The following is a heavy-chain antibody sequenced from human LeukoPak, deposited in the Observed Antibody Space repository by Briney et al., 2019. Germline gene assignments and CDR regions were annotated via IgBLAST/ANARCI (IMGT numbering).Heavy chain of an antibody. CDR1: GFTFDDYA. CDR2: ISWNSGSI. V-gene: IGHV3-9*01. CDR3: AKEDRRGRHFDY. J-gene: IGHJ4*02. Sequence: GGSLRLSCAASGFTFDDYAMHWVRQAPGKGLEWVSGISWNSGSIGYADSVKGRFTISRDNAKNSLYLQMNSLRAEDTALYYCAKEDRRGRHFDYWGQGTLVTVSS. D-gene: IGHD3-16*01.